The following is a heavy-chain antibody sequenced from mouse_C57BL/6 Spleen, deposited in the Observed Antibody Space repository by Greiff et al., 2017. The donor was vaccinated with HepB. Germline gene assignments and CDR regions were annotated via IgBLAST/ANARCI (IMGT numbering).Heavy chain of an antibody. J-gene: IGHJ4*01. CDR1: GYTFTSYW. CDR3: ARRSTGTGYAMDY. Sequence: QVQLQQPGAELVRPGSSVKLSCKASGYTFTSYWMHWVKQRPIQGLEWIGNIDPSDSETHYNQKFKDKATLTVDKSSSTAYMQLSSLTSEDSAVYYWARRSTGTGYAMDYWGQGTSVTVSS. V-gene: IGHV1-52*01. D-gene: IGHD4-1*02. CDR2: IDPSDSET.